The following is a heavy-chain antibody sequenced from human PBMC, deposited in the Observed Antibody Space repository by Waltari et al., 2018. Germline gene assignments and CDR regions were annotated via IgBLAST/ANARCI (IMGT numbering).Heavy chain of an antibody. Sequence: QVQLVASGGGLVQHGRSLRLPCAASGFPFSRFGMHWVRQSPGKGLEWVAVIWHDGSNEYYVDSVKGRFTISRDNSKNTLYLQMNSLRAEDSAVYYCASQSTTLFDYWGQGTLVTVSS. J-gene: IGHJ4*02. D-gene: IGHD2-15*01. CDR2: IWHDGSNE. CDR3: ASQSTTLFDY. CDR1: GFPFSRFG. V-gene: IGHV3-33*01.